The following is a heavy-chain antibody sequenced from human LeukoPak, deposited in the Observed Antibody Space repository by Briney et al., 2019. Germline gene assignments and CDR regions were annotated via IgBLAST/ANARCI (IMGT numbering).Heavy chain of an antibody. CDR1: GFTFSSYS. Sequence: GGSLRLSCAASGFTFSSYSMNWVRQAPGKGLEWVSAISGSGGSTYYADSVKGRFTVSRDNSKNTLYLQMSSLRGEDTAMYYCAKDGQKDSPYSMDVWGQGTTVTVSS. V-gene: IGHV3-23*01. CDR3: AKDGQKDSPYSMDV. D-gene: IGHD2-21*01. J-gene: IGHJ6*02. CDR2: ISGSGGST.